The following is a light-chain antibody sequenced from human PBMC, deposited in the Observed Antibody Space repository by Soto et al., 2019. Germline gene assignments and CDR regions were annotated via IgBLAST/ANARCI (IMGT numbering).Light chain of an antibody. Sequence: ERVITQSPATLAVSPRESVTLSSRSSQSVSSNLAWYQQKPGQAPRLXXYGASTRANGIPDRFSGSGSGTELTLTISSLQSEDFAVYYCQQYNNWHFLTFGGGTQVDIK. V-gene: IGKV3-15*01. J-gene: IGKJ4*01. CDR2: GAS. CDR3: QQYNNWHFLT. CDR1: QSVSSN.